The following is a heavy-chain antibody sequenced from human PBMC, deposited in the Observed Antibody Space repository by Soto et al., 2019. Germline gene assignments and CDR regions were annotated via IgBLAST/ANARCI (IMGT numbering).Heavy chain of an antibody. J-gene: IGHJ6*03. V-gene: IGHV1-69*02. Sequence: QVQLVQSGAEVKKPGSSVKVSCKASGGTFSSYTISWVRQAPGQGLEWMGRIIPILGIANYAQKFQGRVTITSDKSTSTAEMELSSLSSEDTAVYYCARAPFNFGGNYSYYYLDFWGKGTTVTVSS. CDR3: ARAPFNFGGNYSYYYLDF. CDR2: IIPILGIA. D-gene: IGHD3-10*01. CDR1: GGTFSSYT.